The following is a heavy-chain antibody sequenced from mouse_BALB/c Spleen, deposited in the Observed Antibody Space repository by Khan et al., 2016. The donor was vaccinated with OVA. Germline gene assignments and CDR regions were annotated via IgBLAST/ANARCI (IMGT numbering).Heavy chain of an antibody. J-gene: IGHJ3*01. CDR3: ARLAYYYDSEGFAY. Sequence: EVELVESGGDLVKPEGSLKLSCAASGFTFSTYGMSWVRQTPDKRLEWVATICSGGSYTYYPDSVQGRFTISRDNAKNTLYLQMSSLKSEDTAMFYCARLAYYYDSEGFAYWGQGTLVTVSA. D-gene: IGHD1-1*01. V-gene: IGHV5-6*01. CDR2: ICSGGSYT. CDR1: GFTFSTYG.